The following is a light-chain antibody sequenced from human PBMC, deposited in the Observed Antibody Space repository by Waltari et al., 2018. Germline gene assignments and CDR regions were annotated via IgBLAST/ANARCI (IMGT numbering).Light chain of an antibody. CDR1: QSPVHRDGNTY. V-gene: IGKV2-30*02. J-gene: IGKJ2*01. CDR2: KSS. Sequence: DVVLTQSPLFLPVTLGQPASMSCRSSQSPVHRDGNTYLNWFHQRPGRSPRRLIYKSSRRGSGGRDRFSGSGSGTDFTLKISRVEAEDGGVYYCMQGSHWPRTFGQGTKLEI. CDR3: MQGSHWPRT.